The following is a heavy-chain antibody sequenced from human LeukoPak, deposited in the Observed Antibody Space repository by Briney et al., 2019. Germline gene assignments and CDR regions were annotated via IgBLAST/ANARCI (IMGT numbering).Heavy chain of an antibody. CDR2: IYASGST. D-gene: IGHD3-9*01. Sequence: SETLSLTXTVSGGSISSGSYYWSWIRQPAGKGLEWIGRIYASGSTNHNPSLKSRVTISVDTSKNQFSLKLSSVTAADTAVYYCARAGPLYYDILTGESYYFDYWGQGTLVTVSS. CDR1: GGSISSGSYY. CDR3: ARAGPLYYDILTGESYYFDY. V-gene: IGHV4-61*02. J-gene: IGHJ4*02.